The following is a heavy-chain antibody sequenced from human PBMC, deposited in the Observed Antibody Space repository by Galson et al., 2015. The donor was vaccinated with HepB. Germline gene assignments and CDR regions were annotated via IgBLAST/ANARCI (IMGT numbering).Heavy chain of an antibody. CDR3: AKDVELAVAGTAFDY. D-gene: IGHD6-19*01. V-gene: IGHV3-30*18. CDR2: ISYDGSNK. CDR1: GFTFSSYG. J-gene: IGHJ4*02. Sequence: SLRLSCAASGFTFSSYGMHWVRQAPGKGLEWVAVISYDGSNKYYADSVKGRFTISRDNSKNTLYLQMNSLRAEDTAVYYCAKDVELAVAGTAFDYWGQGTLVTVSS.